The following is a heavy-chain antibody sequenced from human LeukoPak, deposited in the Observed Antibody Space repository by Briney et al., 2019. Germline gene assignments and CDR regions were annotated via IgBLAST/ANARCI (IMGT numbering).Heavy chain of an antibody. CDR2: INHSGST. Sequence: KPSETLSLTCTVSGGSIRSSYYYWGWIRQPPGKGLEWIGEINHSGSTNYNPSLKSRVTISVDTSKNQFSLKLSSVTAADTAVYYCARGIYSSPTPSYWGQGTLVTVSS. CDR1: GGSIRSSYYY. V-gene: IGHV4-39*07. J-gene: IGHJ4*02. CDR3: ARGIYSSPTPSY. D-gene: IGHD6-13*01.